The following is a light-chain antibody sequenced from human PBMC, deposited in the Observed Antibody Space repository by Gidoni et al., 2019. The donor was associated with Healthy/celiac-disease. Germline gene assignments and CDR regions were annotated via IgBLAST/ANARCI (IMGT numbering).Light chain of an antibody. Sequence: QSALTQPRSVYGSPGQSVTISCNGTSSDVCGYNYVSWYQQHPGKAPKLMIYDVSKRPSGVPDRFSGSKSGTTASLTISGLQAEDEADYYCCSYAGSYTYVVFGGGPKLTVL. CDR1: SSDVCGYNY. CDR2: DVS. CDR3: CSYAGSYTYVV. V-gene: IGLV2-11*01. J-gene: IGLJ2*01.